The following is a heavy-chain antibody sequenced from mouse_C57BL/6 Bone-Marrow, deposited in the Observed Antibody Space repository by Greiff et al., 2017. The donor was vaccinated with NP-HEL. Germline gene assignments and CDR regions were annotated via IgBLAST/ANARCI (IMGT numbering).Heavy chain of an antibody. CDR3: ERWENLLLRARAMDY. J-gene: IGHJ4*01. CDR2: IYPGSGST. D-gene: IGHD1-1*01. V-gene: IGHV1-55*01. Sequence: QVQLQQPGAELVKPGASVKMSCKASGYTFTRYWITWVKQRPGQGLEWIGDIYPGSGSTNYNEKFKSKATLTVDTSSSTAYMQLSRLTSEDSAGYYCERWENLLLRARAMDYWGQGTSVTVSS. CDR1: GYTFTRYW.